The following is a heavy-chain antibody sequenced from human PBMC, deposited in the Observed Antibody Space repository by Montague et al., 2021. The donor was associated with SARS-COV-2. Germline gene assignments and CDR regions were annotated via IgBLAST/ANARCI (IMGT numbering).Heavy chain of an antibody. CDR3: AGDAGGNFPTSFDY. D-gene: IGHD4-23*01. CDR1: GFTVSSNY. Sequence: SLRLSCAASGFTVSSNYMSWVRQAPGKGLKWVSVIYSGGSTYCADSVKGRFAISRDNSKNTLYLQMNSLRAEDTAVYYCAGDAGGNFPTSFDYWGQGTLVTVSS. CDR2: IYSGGST. J-gene: IGHJ4*02. V-gene: IGHV3-53*01.